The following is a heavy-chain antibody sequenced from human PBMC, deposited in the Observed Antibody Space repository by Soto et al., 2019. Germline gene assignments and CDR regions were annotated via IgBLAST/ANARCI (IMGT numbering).Heavy chain of an antibody. CDR2: IYHSGST. J-gene: IGHJ4*02. V-gene: IGHV4-30-2*01. Sequence: QLQLQESGSGLVKPSQTLSLTCAVSGGSISSGGYSWSWIRQPPGKGLEWIGYIYHSGSTYYNPSLKRRVTITVDRSRNQFSLKLRSATTADTAAYYWARGAPVDLDYGGQGTLVTVSS. CDR1: GGSISSGGYS. CDR3: ARGAPVDLDY.